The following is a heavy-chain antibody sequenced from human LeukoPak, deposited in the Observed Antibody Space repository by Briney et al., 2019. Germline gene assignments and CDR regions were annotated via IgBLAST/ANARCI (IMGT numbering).Heavy chain of an antibody. Sequence: GGSLRLSCAASGFTFSTYNMTWVRQAPGKGLEWDPYYISSSTTRYYADSVKGRFTISRDNAKNSLYLQMNSLRDEDTAMYYCARGLLRFGEFPYYFDYWGQGTLVTVSS. V-gene: IGHV3-48*02. J-gene: IGHJ4*02. CDR3: ARGLLRFGEFPYYFDY. D-gene: IGHD3-10*01. CDR1: GFTFSTYN. CDR2: YISSSTTR.